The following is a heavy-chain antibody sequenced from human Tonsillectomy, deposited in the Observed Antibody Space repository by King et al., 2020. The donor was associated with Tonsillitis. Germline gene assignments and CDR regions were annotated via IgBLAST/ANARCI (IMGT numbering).Heavy chain of an antibody. J-gene: IGHJ4*02. D-gene: IGHD5-24*01. CDR3: ARSRDGFHYFDY. Sequence: VQLVESGGGLVKPGGSLRLSCAASGFTFSSYSMNWVRQAPGKGLEWVSSISSSSSYIYYADSVKGRFTISRDNAKNSLYLQMNSLRGEDTAVYYCARSRDGFHYFDYWGQGTLVTVSS. CDR2: ISSSSSYI. CDR1: GFTFSSYS. V-gene: IGHV3-21*01.